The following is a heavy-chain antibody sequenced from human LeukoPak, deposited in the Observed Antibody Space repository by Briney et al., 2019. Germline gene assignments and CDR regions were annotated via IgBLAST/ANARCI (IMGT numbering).Heavy chain of an antibody. CDR3: ARGTLRYFDKG. J-gene: IGHJ4*02. V-gene: IGHV4-39*07. CDR2: IYYSGNT. Sequence: SETLSLTCTVSGGSISSSSYYWGWIRQSPGKGLEWIGSIYYSGNTYYNPSLKSRVTISVDTSKNQFSLKLSSVAAADTAVYYCARGTLRYFDKGWGQGTLVTVSS. CDR1: GGSISSSSYY. D-gene: IGHD3-9*01.